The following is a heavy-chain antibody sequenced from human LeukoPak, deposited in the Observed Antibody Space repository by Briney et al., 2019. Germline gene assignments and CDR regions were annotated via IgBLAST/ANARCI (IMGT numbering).Heavy chain of an antibody. J-gene: IGHJ3*02. CDR2: MNPNSANT. CDR3: ARARTDLESGDLAYAFEI. D-gene: IGHD7-27*01. V-gene: IGHV1-8*02. CDR1: GYTFISFD. Sequence: ASVKVSCKASGYTFISFDINWVRQAAGQGLEWMGWMNPNSANTGYAEKFQGRVSMTRNNPISTAYMELSGLRSDDTAVYYCARARTDLESGDLAYAFEIWGQGTMITVSS.